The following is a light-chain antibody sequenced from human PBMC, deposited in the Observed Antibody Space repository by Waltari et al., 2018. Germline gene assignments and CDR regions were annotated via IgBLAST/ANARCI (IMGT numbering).Light chain of an antibody. CDR1: QIISSY. CDR3: QQSYSHTRT. Sequence: DIQMTQSPSSMSASLGNRVTITCRASQIISSYLNWYQQKPGKAPKLMIYAASSLKSGVPSRFSGSGSGRDFTLSISSLQPEDFATYYCQQSYSHTRTFGQGTKVEIK. J-gene: IGKJ1*01. CDR2: AAS. V-gene: IGKV1-39*01.